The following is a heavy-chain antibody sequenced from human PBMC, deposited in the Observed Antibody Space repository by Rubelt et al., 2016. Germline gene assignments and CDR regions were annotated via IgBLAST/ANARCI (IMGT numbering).Heavy chain of an antibody. CDR3: SVATIGARVACDV. Sequence: QVQLQESGPGLVKPSQTLSLTCTVSGGSISSGGYYWSWIRQHPGKGLEWIGYIYYSGGTYYNPSLKSRVTISVDTSKNQFSLELSTRSAAEWAVEYCSVATIGARVACDVWGQGTMVTVSS. CDR1: GGSISSGGYY. J-gene: IGHJ3*01. CDR2: IYYSGGT. D-gene: IGHD5-12*01. V-gene: IGHV4-31*03.